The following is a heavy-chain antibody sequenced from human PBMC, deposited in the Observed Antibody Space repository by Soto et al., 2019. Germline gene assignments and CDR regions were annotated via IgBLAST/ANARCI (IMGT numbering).Heavy chain of an antibody. CDR3: ARHTRRGYSYGPLGY. CDR2: ISAYNGNT. D-gene: IGHD5-18*01. V-gene: IGHV1-18*01. J-gene: IGHJ4*02. Sequence: ASVKVSCKASGYTFTSYGISWVRQAPGQGLEWMGWISAYNGNTNYAQKLQGRVTMTTDTSTSTAYMELRSLRSDDTAVYYCARHTRRGYSYGPLGYWGQGTLVTVSS. CDR1: GYTFTSYG.